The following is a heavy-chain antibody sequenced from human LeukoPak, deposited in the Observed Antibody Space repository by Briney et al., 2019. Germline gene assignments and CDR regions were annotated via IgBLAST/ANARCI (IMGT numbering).Heavy chain of an antibody. Sequence: SVKVSCKASGGTFSSYAISWVRQAPGQGLEWMGGIIPIFGTANYAQKLQGRVTITADESTSTAYMELSSLRSEDTAVYYCASEPGLYCSGGSCYPNWFDPWGQGTLVTVSS. J-gene: IGHJ5*02. CDR1: GGTFSSYA. V-gene: IGHV1-69*01. D-gene: IGHD2-15*01. CDR2: IIPIFGTA. CDR3: ASEPGLYCSGGSCYPNWFDP.